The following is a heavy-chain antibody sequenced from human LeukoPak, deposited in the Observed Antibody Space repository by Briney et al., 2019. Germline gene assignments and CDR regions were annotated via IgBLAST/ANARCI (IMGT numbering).Heavy chain of an antibody. Sequence: ETLSLTCTVSGGSISSYYWSRIRQPPGKGLEWIGYIYYSGSTNYNPSLKSRVTISVDTSKNQFSLKLSSVTAADTAVYYCARRSGAYFDYWGQGTLVTVSS. D-gene: IGHD1-26*01. CDR3: ARRSGAYFDY. J-gene: IGHJ4*02. CDR1: GGSISSYY. V-gene: IGHV4-59*01. CDR2: IYYSGST.